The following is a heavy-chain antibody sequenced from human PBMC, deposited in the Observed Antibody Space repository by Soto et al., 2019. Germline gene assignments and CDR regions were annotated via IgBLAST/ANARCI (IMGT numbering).Heavy chain of an antibody. J-gene: IGHJ6*02. CDR1: GFTFSSYG. Sequence: QVQLVESGGGVVQPGRSLRLSCAASGFTFSSYGMHWVRQAPGKGLEWVAVISYDGSNKYYADSVKGRFTISRDNSKNTLYLQMNSLRADDTAVYYCAKAYGDYVYYYYGMDVWGQGTTVTVSS. CDR3: AKAYGDYVYYYYGMDV. V-gene: IGHV3-30*18. CDR2: ISYDGSNK. D-gene: IGHD4-17*01.